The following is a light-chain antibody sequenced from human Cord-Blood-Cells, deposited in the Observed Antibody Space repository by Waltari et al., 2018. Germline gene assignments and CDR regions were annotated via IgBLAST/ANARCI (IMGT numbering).Light chain of an antibody. Sequence: DIVMTQSPDYLAVSLGERATINCKSSQRVLYSSNNKNYLAWYQQKPGQPPKLLIYWASTRESGVPDRFSGSGSGTDFTLTISSLQAEDVAVYYCQQYYSTPLTFGPGTKVDIK. J-gene: IGKJ3*01. CDR3: QQYYSTPLT. CDR1: QRVLYSSNNKNY. CDR2: WAS. V-gene: IGKV4-1*01.